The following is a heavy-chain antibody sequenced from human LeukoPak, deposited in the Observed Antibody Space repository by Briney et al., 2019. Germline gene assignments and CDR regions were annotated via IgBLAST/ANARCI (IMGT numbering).Heavy chain of an antibody. D-gene: IGHD6-19*01. V-gene: IGHV3-30-3*01. J-gene: IGHJ4*02. Sequence: PGGSLRLSCAASGFTFSRYLMSWVRQAPGKGLEWVAVISYDGSNKYYADSVRGRFTISRDNSKNTLYLQLNSLRAEDTAVFYCARPYSSGWYGDFDYWGQGTLVTVSS. CDR3: ARPYSSGWYGDFDY. CDR2: ISYDGSNK. CDR1: GFTFSRYL.